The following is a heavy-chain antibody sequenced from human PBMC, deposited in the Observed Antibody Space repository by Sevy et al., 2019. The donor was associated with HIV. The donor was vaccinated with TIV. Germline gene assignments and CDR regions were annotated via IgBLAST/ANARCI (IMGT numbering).Heavy chain of an antibody. Sequence: GGSLRLSCAASGFTVSNNYMSWVRQAPGRGLEWVSVIYTGGSTYYVDSVKGRFTISRDDSKNTLYLQMNSLIAEDTAVYYCARDHGGVQDWYFDLWGRGTLVTVSS. J-gene: IGHJ2*01. CDR2: IYTGGST. CDR1: GFTVSNNY. D-gene: IGHD2-8*02. V-gene: IGHV3-53*01. CDR3: ARDHGGVQDWYFDL.